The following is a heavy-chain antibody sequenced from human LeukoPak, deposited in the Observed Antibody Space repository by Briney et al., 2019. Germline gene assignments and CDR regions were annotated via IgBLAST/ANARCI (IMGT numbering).Heavy chain of an antibody. CDR2: IYYSGTT. V-gene: IGHV4-59*01. D-gene: IGHD6-13*01. Sequence: PSETLSLTCTVSGDSISTYYWSWIRQPPGKGLEWIGYIYYSGTTNYNPSLKSRVTISVDTSKNQFSLKLTSVTAADTAVYYCAREVVAAVGTVDYWGQGTLVTVSS. J-gene: IGHJ4*02. CDR3: AREVVAAVGTVDY. CDR1: GDSISTYY.